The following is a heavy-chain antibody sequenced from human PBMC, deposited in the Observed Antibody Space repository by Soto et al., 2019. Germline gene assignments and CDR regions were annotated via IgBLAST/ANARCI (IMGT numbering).Heavy chain of an antibody. J-gene: IGHJ5*02. CDR1: GYTFTSYG. V-gene: IGHV1-18*01. Sequence: QVQLVQSGAEVKKPGASVKVSCKASGYTFTSYGISWVRQAPGQGLEWMGWISAYNGNTNYAQKLQGRVTMTTDTSTRTAYMELRGLRADDTAVYYCARDGSFSGWRDQNWFDPWGQGTLVTVSS. CDR2: ISAYNGNT. D-gene: IGHD6-19*01. CDR3: ARDGSFSGWRDQNWFDP.